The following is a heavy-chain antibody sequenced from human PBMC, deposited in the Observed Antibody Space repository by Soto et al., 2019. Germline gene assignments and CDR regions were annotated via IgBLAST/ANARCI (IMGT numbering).Heavy chain of an antibody. J-gene: IGHJ6*02. CDR2: INPSGGRT. V-gene: IGHV1-46*04. D-gene: IGHD3-3*01. CDR1: GYTFTSYY. Sequence: QVQLVQSGAEVKKPGASVKVSCKASGYTFTSYYMHWVRQAPGQGPEWMGIINPSGGRTSYAQKSQGRVTKTRDTSRSTGYMGLSNLRSQDTALYYCAWGGHYYYYGMDVWGQGTTVTVTS. CDR3: AWGGHYYYYGMDV.